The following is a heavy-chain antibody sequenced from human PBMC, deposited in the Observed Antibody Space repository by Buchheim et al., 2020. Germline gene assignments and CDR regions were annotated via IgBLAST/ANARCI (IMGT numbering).Heavy chain of an antibody. Sequence: EVQLVESGGGLVQSGRSLRLSCTASGFTFGDYAMSWVRQAPGKGLEWVGFIRSKAYGGTTEYAASVKGRFTISRDDSKSIAYLQMNSLKTEDTAVYYCTRDQAGRFSEWFMDVWGQGTT. J-gene: IGHJ6*02. CDR3: TRDQAGRFSEWFMDV. CDR2: IRSKAYGGTT. CDR1: GFTFGDYA. V-gene: IGHV3-49*04. D-gene: IGHD3-3*01.